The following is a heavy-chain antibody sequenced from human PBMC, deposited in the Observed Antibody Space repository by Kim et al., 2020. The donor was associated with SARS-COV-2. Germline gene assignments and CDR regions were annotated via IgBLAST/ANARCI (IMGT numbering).Heavy chain of an antibody. CDR2: ISYDGINK. J-gene: IGHJ3*02. Sequence: GGSLRLSCAASGFTFSNYAMHWVRQAPGKGLEWVAVISYDGINKYYADSVKGRFTISGDNSKNTLYLQMNSLRAEDTAVYYCARDGDGWELLVYDAFDIWGQGTMVTVSS. D-gene: IGHD1-26*01. CDR3: ARDGDGWELLVYDAFDI. V-gene: IGHV3-30*04. CDR1: GFTFSNYA.